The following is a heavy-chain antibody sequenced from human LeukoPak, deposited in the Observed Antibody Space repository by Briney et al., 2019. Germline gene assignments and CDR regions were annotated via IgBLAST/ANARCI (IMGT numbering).Heavy chain of an antibody. V-gene: IGHV4-59*01. Sequence: SETLSLTCTVSGGSISSYYWSWIRQPPGKGLEWIGYIHYSGSTSYNPSLQSRVTISLDTSKNQFSLKLSSVTAADTAVYYCARDRSMAAAGPRLSWFDPWGQGTLVTVSS. CDR3: ARDRSMAAAGPRLSWFDP. J-gene: IGHJ5*02. D-gene: IGHD6-13*01. CDR2: IHYSGST. CDR1: GGSISSYY.